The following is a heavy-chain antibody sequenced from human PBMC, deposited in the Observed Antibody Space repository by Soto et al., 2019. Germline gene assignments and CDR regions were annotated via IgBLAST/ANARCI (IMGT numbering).Heavy chain of an antibody. CDR2: ISSTSNTI. CDR3: ARDFDIVGNFGH. Sequence: QPGGSLRLSCAASGFTFSSFSMNWVRQAQGKGLEWVSYISSTSNTIYYANSVKGRFTISRDNAKESLFLQMNSLRAEDTAVYYCARDFDIVGNFGHWGQGTLVTVSS. V-gene: IGHV3-48*01. CDR1: GFTFSSFS. J-gene: IGHJ4*02. D-gene: IGHD3-10*01.